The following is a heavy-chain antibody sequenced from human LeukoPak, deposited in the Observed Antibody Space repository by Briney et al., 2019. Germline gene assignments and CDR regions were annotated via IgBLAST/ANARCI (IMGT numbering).Heavy chain of an antibody. CDR2: ISYDGSNK. J-gene: IGHJ4*02. D-gene: IGHD6-19*01. V-gene: IGHV3-30-3*01. CDR1: GFTFSSYA. CDR3: ARGGEWLDPERTPVDY. Sequence: GRSLRLSCAASGFTFSSYAMHWVRQAPGKGLEWVAVISYDGSNKYYADPVKGRFTISRDNSKNTLYLQMNSLRAEDTAVYYCARGGEWLDPERTPVDYWGQGTLVTVSS.